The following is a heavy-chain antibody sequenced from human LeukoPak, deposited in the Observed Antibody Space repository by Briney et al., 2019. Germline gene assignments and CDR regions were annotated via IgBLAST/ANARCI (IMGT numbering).Heavy chain of an antibody. J-gene: IGHJ4*02. D-gene: IGHD4-17*01. V-gene: IGHV3-11*01. Sequence: PGGSLRLSCAASGFTFSDYYMSWIRQAPGKGPEWVSYISSSGSTIYYADSVKGRFTISRDNAKNSLYLQMNSLRAEDTAVYYCARVYSWGDYGTYDYWGQGTLVTVSS. CDR2: ISSSGSTI. CDR1: GFTFSDYY. CDR3: ARVYSWGDYGTYDY.